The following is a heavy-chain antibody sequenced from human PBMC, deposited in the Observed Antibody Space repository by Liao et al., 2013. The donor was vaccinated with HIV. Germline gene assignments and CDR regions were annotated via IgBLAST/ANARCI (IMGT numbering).Heavy chain of an antibody. Sequence: QVQLQESGPGLVKPSQTLSLTCTVSGGSISSGSSYWSWIRQPAGKGLEWIGRISTSGSTNYSPSLKSRVTISVDTSKNQFSLKLSSVTAADTAVYYCARESIKQQLVRGVDYWGQGNPGHRLL. D-gene: IGHD6-13*01. J-gene: IGHJ4*02. CDR2: ISTSGST. CDR1: GGSISSGSSY. CDR3: ARESIKQQLVRGVDY. V-gene: IGHV4-61*02.